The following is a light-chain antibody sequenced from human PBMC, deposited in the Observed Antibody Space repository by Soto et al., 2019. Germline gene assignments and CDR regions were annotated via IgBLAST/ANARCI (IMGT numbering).Light chain of an antibody. Sequence: QLTQSPSSLFASVGARVTITCRPSQDISRYLAWYQQKAGKAPKLLIYGTSTLQSGVPSRFSAFGSGTEFTLTISSLQPEDFATYHCQQLQRTPFTFGPGTTVDV. CDR3: QQLQRTPFT. V-gene: IGKV1-9*01. CDR2: GTS. CDR1: QDISRY. J-gene: IGKJ3*01.